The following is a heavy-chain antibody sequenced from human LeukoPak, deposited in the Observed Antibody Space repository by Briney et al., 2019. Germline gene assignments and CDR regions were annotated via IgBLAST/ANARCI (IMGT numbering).Heavy chain of an antibody. CDR1: GFTFSSYA. D-gene: IGHD1-26*01. CDR3: ARDSSGSCDY. CDR2: IWYEGSKN. V-gene: IGHV3-33*01. Sequence: GGSLRLSCAASGFTFSSYAMHWVRQAPGKWLEWVAIIWYEGSKNYYGDSVKGRFTISRDNSKNTLYLQMNSLRAEDTTVYYCARDSSGSCDYWGQGTLVTVSS. J-gene: IGHJ4*02.